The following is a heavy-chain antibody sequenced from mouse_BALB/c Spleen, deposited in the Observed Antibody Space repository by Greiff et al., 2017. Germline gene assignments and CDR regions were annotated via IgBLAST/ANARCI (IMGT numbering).Heavy chain of an antibody. CDR2: ISSGGST. V-gene: IGHV5-6-5*01. J-gene: IGHJ4*01. Sequence: EVQRVESGGGLVKPGGSLKLSCAASGFTFSSYAMSWVRQTPEKRLEWVASISSGGSTYYPDSVKGRFTISRDNARNILYLQMSSLRSEDTAMYYCARGITTATYAMDYWGQGTSVTVSS. CDR1: GFTFSSYA. CDR3: ARGITTATYAMDY. D-gene: IGHD1-2*01.